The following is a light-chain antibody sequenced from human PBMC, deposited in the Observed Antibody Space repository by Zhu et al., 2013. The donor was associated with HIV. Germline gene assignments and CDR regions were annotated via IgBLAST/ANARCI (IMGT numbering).Light chain of an antibody. CDR1: RDISNH. CDR2: GAA. V-gene: IGKV1-27*01. CDR3: QNYDSAPWA. J-gene: IGKJ1*01. Sequence: DIQMTQSPSSLSASVGDTVTITCRASRDISNHLAWFQQKPGKVPKLLIYGAATLQSGVPFRFSGSRSGADFALTISSLQPEDVATYYCQNYDSAPWAFGRGTKVEIK.